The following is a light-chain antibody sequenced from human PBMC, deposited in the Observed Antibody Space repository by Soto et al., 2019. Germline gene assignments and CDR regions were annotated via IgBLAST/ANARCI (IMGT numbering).Light chain of an antibody. CDR2: DAC. Sequence: DIQMTQSPSSLSASVGDRATITCQASQDISNYLNWYQQKPAKAPKLLIYDACNLETGVPSRFSGSGSGTDFTFTISILQPEDIATYYCQQYDNFPLTFGPGTKVDIK. CDR3: QQYDNFPLT. J-gene: IGKJ3*01. V-gene: IGKV1-33*01. CDR1: QDISNY.